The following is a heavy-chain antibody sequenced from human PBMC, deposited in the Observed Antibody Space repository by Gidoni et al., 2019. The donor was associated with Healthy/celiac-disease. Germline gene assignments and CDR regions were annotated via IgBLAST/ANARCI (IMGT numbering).Heavy chain of an antibody. J-gene: IGHJ6*02. CDR3: AKTIHSSGWYTYYYYGMDV. CDR2: ISGSGGST. D-gene: IGHD6-19*01. Sequence: EVQLVESGGGLVQPGGSLRLSCAASGFTSSSYAMRWVRQAPGKGLEWVSAISGSGGSTYYADSVKGRFTISRDNSKNTLYLQMNSLRAEDTAVYYCAKTIHSSGWYTYYYYGMDVWGQGTTVTVSS. V-gene: IGHV3-23*04. CDR1: GFTSSSYA.